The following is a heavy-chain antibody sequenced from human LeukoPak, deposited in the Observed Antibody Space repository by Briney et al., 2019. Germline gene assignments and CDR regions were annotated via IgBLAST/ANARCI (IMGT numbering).Heavy chain of an antibody. V-gene: IGHV3-30-3*01. Sequence: GGSLRLSCAASGFTVTSNYMTWVRQAPGKGLEWVAVISYDGSNEYYADSVKGRFTISRDNSKNTLYLQMNSLSVEDTAVYYCARVGYYASGPFSYFDYWGQGTLVTVSS. J-gene: IGHJ4*02. CDR3: ARVGYYASGPFSYFDY. CDR1: GFTVTSNY. CDR2: ISYDGSNE. D-gene: IGHD3-10*01.